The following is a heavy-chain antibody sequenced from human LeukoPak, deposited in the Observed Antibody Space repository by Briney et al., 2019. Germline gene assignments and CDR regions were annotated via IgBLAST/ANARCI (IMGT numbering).Heavy chain of an antibody. D-gene: IGHD3-9*01. CDR3: ARLSRRYFDWLFYPDYFDY. CDR1: GGSISSYY. J-gene: IGHJ4*02. CDR2: IYYIGST. V-gene: IGHV4-59*08. Sequence: SETLSLTCTVSGGSISSYYWSWIRQPPGKGLEWIGYIYYIGSTNYNPSLKSRVTISVDTSKNQFSLKLSSVTAADTAVYYCARLSRRYFDWLFYPDYFDYWGQGTLVTVSS.